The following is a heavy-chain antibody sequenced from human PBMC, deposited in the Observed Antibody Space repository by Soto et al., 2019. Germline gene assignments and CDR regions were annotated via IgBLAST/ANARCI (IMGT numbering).Heavy chain of an antibody. CDR1: GFNVSSTS. Sequence: VQLVESGGGLVQPGGSLRLSCAASGFNVSSTSMSWVRQAPGKGLEWVSVIYSGAGTHYAGSVKGRFTISRDTSKNTLYLQMNSLRVEETAVYYWAREGSGSSTSFDYWGQGKLVTVSS. CDR2: IYSGAGT. J-gene: IGHJ4*02. V-gene: IGHV3-66*01. CDR3: AREGSGSSTSFDY. D-gene: IGHD2-2*01.